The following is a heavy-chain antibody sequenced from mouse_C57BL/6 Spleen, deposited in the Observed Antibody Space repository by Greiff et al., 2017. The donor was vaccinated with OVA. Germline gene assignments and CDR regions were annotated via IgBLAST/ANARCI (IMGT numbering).Heavy chain of an antibody. Sequence: QVQLQQSGPELVKPGASVKISCKASGYAFSSSWMNWVKQRPGKGLEWIGRIYPGDGDTNYNGKFKGKATLTADKSSSTAYMQLSSLTSEDSAVYFCARYYDYDAEAMDYWGQGTSVTVSS. V-gene: IGHV1-82*01. CDR1: GYAFSSSW. CDR2: IYPGDGDT. CDR3: ARYYDYDAEAMDY. J-gene: IGHJ4*01. D-gene: IGHD2-4*01.